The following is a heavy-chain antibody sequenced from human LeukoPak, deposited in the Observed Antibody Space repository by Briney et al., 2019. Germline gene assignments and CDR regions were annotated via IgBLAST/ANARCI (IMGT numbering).Heavy chain of an antibody. Sequence: PGGSLRLSCAASGFTYSNYGMSWVRQAPAKGLDWVSTISCNSGTTYYADSMRDRFTMSRDNSMNTLYLQMSSLRAEDTAVYYCAKGRDGSTTFYTALDYWGQGILVTVSS. CDR2: ISCNSGTT. CDR1: GFTYSNYG. V-gene: IGHV3-23*01. CDR3: AKGRDGSTTFYTALDY. J-gene: IGHJ4*02. D-gene: IGHD3-10*01.